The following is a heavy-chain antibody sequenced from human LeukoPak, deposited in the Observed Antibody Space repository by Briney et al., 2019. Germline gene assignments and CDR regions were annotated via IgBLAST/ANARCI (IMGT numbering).Heavy chain of an antibody. CDR1: GFTFDNYA. J-gene: IGHJ4*02. CDR2: ISGSGSRA. V-gene: IGHV3-23*01. CDR3: AKQYGNSGWYGFDY. Sequence: PGGSLGLSCAASGFTFDNYAMSWVRQAPGKGVEWVAGISGSGSRAYYAESVKGRFTVSRDNSKNTLYLQMNSLRAEDTAVYFCAKQYGNSGWYGFDYWGQGTLVPVSS. D-gene: IGHD6-13*01.